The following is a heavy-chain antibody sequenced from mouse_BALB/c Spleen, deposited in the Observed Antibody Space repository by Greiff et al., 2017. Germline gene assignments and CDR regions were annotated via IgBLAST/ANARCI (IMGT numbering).Heavy chain of an antibody. CDR2: ISSGGSYT. CDR3: TTDRGLYDGYYDAMDY. J-gene: IGHJ4*01. V-gene: IGHV5-6-4*01. CDR1: GFTFSSYT. D-gene: IGHD2-3*01. Sequence: EVKLMESGGGLVKPGGSLKLSCAASGFTFSSYTMSWVRQTPEQRLEWVATISSGGSYTYSPDSVKGRFTISRANAKNTLYLQMSSLKSEDTAMYYCTTDRGLYDGYYDAMDYWGQGTSVTVSS.